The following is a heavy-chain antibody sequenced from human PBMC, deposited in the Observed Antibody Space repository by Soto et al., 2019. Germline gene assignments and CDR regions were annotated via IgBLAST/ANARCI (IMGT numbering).Heavy chain of an antibody. Sequence: PGGSVRLACAASGLTFSSYAMQWVRQVTGKGLEWVALISYDGSDKDYADSVKGRFTISRDNSRNTLFLQMNSLRAEDTAVYYCARDYYKYYDSSGYYRSPAYWGQGT. CDR3: ARDYYKYYDSSGYYRSPAY. CDR1: GLTFSSYA. CDR2: ISYDGSDK. V-gene: IGHV3-30-3*01. J-gene: IGHJ4*02. D-gene: IGHD3-22*01.